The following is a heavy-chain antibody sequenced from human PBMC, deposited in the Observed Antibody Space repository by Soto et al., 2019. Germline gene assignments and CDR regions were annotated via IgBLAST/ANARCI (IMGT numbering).Heavy chain of an antibody. J-gene: IGHJ4*02. CDR3: ARLGMKINPTSHSSECG. Sequence: SGKVSCNASGGPFISYAISWVRQAPGQGLEWMGGIIPIFGTANYAQKFQGRVTITADESTSTAYMELSSLRSEDTAVYYCARLGMKINPTSHSSECGWGQGTLVTVPS. D-gene: IGHD6-25*01. CDR1: GGPFISYA. V-gene: IGHV1-69*01. CDR2: IIPIFGTA.